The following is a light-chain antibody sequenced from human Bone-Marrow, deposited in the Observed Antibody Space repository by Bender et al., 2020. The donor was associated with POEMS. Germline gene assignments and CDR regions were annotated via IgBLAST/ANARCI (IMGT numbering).Light chain of an antibody. V-gene: IGLV3-1*01. Sequence: SYGLTQPPSVSVSPGHTANITCSGDQLGDQYASWYQLKPGQSPLLLIYEDDQLPSGIPERISGSKSGNTATLTISGTQTLDEADYYCQAWDSARVFGGGTRLTVL. CDR1: QLGDQY. J-gene: IGLJ3*02. CDR3: QAWDSARV. CDR2: EDD.